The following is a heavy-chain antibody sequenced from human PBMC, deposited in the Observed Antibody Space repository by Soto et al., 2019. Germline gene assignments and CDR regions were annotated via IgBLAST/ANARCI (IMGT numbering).Heavy chain of an antibody. CDR2: IYYSGIT. V-gene: IGHV4-31*03. J-gene: IGHJ4*02. D-gene: IGHD1-26*01. CDR3: ARRARGSQGGIEY. CDR1: VFSMIIGGYY. Sequence: SSTXSLTCTFSVFSMIIGGYYLSWIRQHPGKGLEWIGYIYYSGITYYNPSLKSRVTISLGTSKNQFSLKLSSVTAADTAVYYCARRARGSQGGIEYWGQGTLVTVSS.